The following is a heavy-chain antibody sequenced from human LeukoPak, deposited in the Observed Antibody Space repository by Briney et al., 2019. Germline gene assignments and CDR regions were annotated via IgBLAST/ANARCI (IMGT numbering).Heavy chain of an antibody. CDR2: IIPILGIA. J-gene: IGHJ4*02. V-gene: IGHV1-69*04. CDR1: GGTFSNYA. D-gene: IGHD1-26*01. Sequence: ASVKVSCKASGGTFSNYAISWVRQAPGQGLEWMGRIIPILGIANYAQKFQGRVKITADKSTSTVYMDLSSLRSEDTAVYFCARDPSGGIYGGAPLAWSHWGQGTLVTVSS. CDR3: ARDPSGGIYGGAPLAWSH.